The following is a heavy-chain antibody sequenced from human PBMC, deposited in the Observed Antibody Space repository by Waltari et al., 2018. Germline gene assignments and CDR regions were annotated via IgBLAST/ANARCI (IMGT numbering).Heavy chain of an antibody. Sequence: QVQLQQWGAGLLTPSEPLSLTCAVSGGSFSGYYWSWIRQPPGTGLEWIGEIKHSGSTNCNPSLKSRVTISVDTSKNQLSLKLSSVTAADTAVDDCARRGYCSSNSCYRYYYMDVWGKGTTVTVSS. D-gene: IGHD2-2*01. CDR2: IKHSGST. V-gene: IGHV4-34*01. CDR3: ARRGYCSSNSCYRYYYMDV. CDR1: GGSFSGYY. J-gene: IGHJ6*03.